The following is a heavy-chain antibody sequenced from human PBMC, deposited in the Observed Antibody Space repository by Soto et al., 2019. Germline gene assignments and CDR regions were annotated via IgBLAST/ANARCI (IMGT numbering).Heavy chain of an antibody. J-gene: IGHJ4*02. V-gene: IGHV3-74*01. D-gene: IGHD6-19*01. CDR3: TMCSSGCE. CDR1: GFTSSSNW. Sequence: EVQLVESGGGLVHPGGSLRLSCAASGFTSSSNWMHWVRQPPGKGLEWVSRINSDGSSTNYADSVKGRYTISRVNAKNTLYLQINSRRAEDTAMYYCTMCSSGCEWGQGTLVTVSS. CDR2: INSDGSST.